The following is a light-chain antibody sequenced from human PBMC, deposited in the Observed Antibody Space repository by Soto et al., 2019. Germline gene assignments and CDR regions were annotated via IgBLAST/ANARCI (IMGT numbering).Light chain of an antibody. CDR2: SAS. J-gene: IGKJ1*01. CDR1: QNLGTLY. CDR3: QQYAGSPRT. Sequence: EIVLTQSPGTLSLSPGERGTLSCRASQNLGTLYLAWFQQKSGQAPRLLIYSASRRATGIPDRFTGSGSGTDFTLTINRVEPEDFAVYSCQQYAGSPRTFGQGTKVEIK. V-gene: IGKV3-20*01.